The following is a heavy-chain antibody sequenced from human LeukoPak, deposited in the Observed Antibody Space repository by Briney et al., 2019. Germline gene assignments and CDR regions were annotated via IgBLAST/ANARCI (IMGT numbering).Heavy chain of an antibody. J-gene: IGHJ5*02. CDR2: INPSGGST. Sequence: ASVTVSCKASGYTFTSYYMHWVRQAPGQGLEWMGIINPSGGSTSYAQKFQGRVTMTRDMSTSTVYMELSSLRSEDTAVYYCARAGWELLNGNWFDPWGKGTLVTVSS. CDR1: GYTFTSYY. CDR3: ARAGWELLNGNWFDP. V-gene: IGHV1-46*01. D-gene: IGHD1-26*01.